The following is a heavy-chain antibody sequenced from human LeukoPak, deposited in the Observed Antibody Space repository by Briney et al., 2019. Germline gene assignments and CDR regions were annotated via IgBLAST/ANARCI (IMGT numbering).Heavy chain of an antibody. CDR1: GFTFSFYN. D-gene: IGHD3-10*01. V-gene: IGHV3-21*01. Sequence: GGSLRLSCAASGFTFSFYNMNWVRQAPGMGLEWVSSISSSSTYVLYADSVKGRFTISRDNAKNSLYLQMNSLRAEDTAVYYCARGILWFGESDYYYGMDAWGKGTTVTVSS. CDR3: ARGILWFGESDYYYGMDA. CDR2: ISSSSTYV. J-gene: IGHJ6*04.